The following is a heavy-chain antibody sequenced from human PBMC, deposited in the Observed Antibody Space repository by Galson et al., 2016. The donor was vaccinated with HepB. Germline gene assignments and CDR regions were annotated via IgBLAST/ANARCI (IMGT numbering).Heavy chain of an antibody. D-gene: IGHD4-11*01. Sequence: SVKVSCKAVNYMFSSYGISWVRQAPGQGREWMGWISAYNGYTNYAQKVQGRVTMTIDTSTNTANMELRNLRSDDTGMYFCERDSVDYPHGMDVWGQGTTVTVSS. CDR2: ISAYNGYT. J-gene: IGHJ6*02. CDR3: ERDSVDYPHGMDV. CDR1: NYMFSSYG. V-gene: IGHV1-18*01.